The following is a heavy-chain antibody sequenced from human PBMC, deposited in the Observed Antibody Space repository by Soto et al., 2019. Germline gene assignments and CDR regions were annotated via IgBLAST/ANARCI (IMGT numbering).Heavy chain of an antibody. CDR1: GFPFNNYA. V-gene: IGHV3-23*01. D-gene: IGHD2-21*02. J-gene: IGHJ6*02. CDR2: ISGSGSSR. CDR3: AKYYMVTTSYYYYYGLHV. Sequence: EVQLLQSGGGLVQPGGSLRLSCAASGFPFNNYAMSWVRQAPGKGLEWLSTISGSGSSRYTADSVRGRFIISRDNSRNTRSLQLNGLRPEDTAIYYCAKYYMVTTSYYYYYGLHVWGQGTTVAVSS.